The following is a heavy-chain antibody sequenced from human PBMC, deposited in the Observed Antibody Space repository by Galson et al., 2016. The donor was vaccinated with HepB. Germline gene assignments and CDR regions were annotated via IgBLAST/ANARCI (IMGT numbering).Heavy chain of an antibody. Sequence: SLRLSCAASGFTFSNYGMHWVRQAPGKGLEWVSDIWYDGSKQYYADSVKGRFTISRDNSKNTLYLQMNSLRVEDTAVYYCARGSRYCSSTSCFGHYYYGMDVWGQGTTVTVSS. J-gene: IGHJ6*02. CDR2: IWYDGSKQ. V-gene: IGHV3-33*01. D-gene: IGHD2-2*01. CDR1: GFTFSNYG. CDR3: ARGSRYCSSTSCFGHYYYGMDV.